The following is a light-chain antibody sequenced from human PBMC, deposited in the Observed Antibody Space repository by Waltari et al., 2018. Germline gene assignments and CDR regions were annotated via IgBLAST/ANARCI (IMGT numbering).Light chain of an antibody. V-gene: IGKV3D-11*01. CDR3: QQRSNWHPT. CDR2: DAS. CDR1: QVVSSY. J-gene: IGKJ4*01. Sequence: IVLTQSPATLSFSPGEIATLSCRASQVVSSYLAWYQQKPGQAPRLLIYDASNRATGIPARFSGSGPGTDFTLTISSLEPEDFAVYYCQQRSNWHPTFGGGTKVEIK.